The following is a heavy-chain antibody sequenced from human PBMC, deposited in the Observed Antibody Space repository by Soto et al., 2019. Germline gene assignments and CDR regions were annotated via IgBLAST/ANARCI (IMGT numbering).Heavy chain of an antibody. J-gene: IGHJ6*02. Sequence: QVQLVQSGAEVKKPGASVKVSCKASGYTFTSYDINWVRQATGQGLEWMGWMNPNSGNTGYAQKFQGRVTMTRNTSIXTXXXEXXSLRYEETAVYYCARGGYDILTGYYNRYYYYGMDVWGQGTTVTVSS. V-gene: IGHV1-8*01. CDR1: GYTFTSYD. CDR3: ARGGYDILTGYYNRYYYYGMDV. CDR2: MNPNSGNT. D-gene: IGHD3-9*01.